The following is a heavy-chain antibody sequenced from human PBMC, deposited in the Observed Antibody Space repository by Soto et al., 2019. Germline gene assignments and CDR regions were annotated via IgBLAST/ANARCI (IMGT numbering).Heavy chain of an antibody. CDR3: ARDGEDYYDSRGYYSTFDY. D-gene: IGHD3-22*01. CDR1: GFTFSSYA. Sequence: GGSLRLSCAASGFTFSSYAMHWVRQAPGKGLEWVAVISYDGSNKYYADSVKGRFTISRDNSKNTLYPQMNSLRAEDTAVYYCARDGEDYYDSRGYYSTFDYWGQGTLVTVSS. CDR2: ISYDGSNK. V-gene: IGHV3-30-3*01. J-gene: IGHJ4*02.